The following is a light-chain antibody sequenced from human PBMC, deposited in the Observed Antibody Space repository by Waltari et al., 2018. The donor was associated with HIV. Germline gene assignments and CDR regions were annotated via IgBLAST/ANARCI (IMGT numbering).Light chain of an antibody. CDR2: YDS. J-gene: IGLJ2*01. CDR1: NIESIR. Sequence: SYVLTQPPSVSVAPGKTARIPWGGNNIESIRVHWYQQKPGQAPVLVIYYDSDRPSGIPERFSGSNSGNTATLTISRVEAGDEADYYCQVWDNNSEHPGVVFGGGTKLTVL. V-gene: IGLV3-21*04. CDR3: QVWDNNSEHPGVV.